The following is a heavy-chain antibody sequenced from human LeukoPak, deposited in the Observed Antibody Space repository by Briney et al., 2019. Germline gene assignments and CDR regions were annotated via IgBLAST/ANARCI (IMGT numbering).Heavy chain of an antibody. V-gene: IGHV1-69*13. CDR2: IIPAFGTP. Sequence: SVKVSCKAPRDIFSSYTLTWVRQAPGQGLEWMVGIIPAFGTPHYAQKFRGRLTMTLDESTSTAYMELSSLRSEDTAVYYCASIALAGADFDSWGQGTLVVVSS. CDR1: RDIFSSYT. D-gene: IGHD6-19*01. CDR3: ASIALAGADFDS. J-gene: IGHJ4*02.